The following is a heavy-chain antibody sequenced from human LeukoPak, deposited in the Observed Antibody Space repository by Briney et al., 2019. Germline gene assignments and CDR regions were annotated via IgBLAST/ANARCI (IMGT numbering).Heavy chain of an antibody. CDR3: ARAFREMTIPMDV. Sequence: GASVKVSCKASGYTFTRYYMHWVRQAPGQGLEWMGWINPNSGGTNYAQKLQGRVTMARDTSISTAYMELSRLRSDDTAVYYCARAFREMTIPMDVWGKGTTVTVSS. V-gene: IGHV1-2*02. D-gene: IGHD3-10*01. CDR1: GYTFTRYY. J-gene: IGHJ6*03. CDR2: INPNSGGT.